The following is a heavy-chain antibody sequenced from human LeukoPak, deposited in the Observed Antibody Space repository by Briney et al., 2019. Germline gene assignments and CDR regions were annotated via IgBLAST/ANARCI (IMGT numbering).Heavy chain of an antibody. CDR3: ASGGGFGELQVDY. Sequence: SVKVSCKASGGTFSSYAISWVRQAPGQGLEWMGGIIPIFGTANYAQKFQGRVTITADESTSTAYMELSSLRSGDTAVYYCASGGGFGELQVDYWGQGTLVTVSS. CDR2: IIPIFGTA. J-gene: IGHJ4*02. D-gene: IGHD3-10*01. V-gene: IGHV1-69*13. CDR1: GGTFSSYA.